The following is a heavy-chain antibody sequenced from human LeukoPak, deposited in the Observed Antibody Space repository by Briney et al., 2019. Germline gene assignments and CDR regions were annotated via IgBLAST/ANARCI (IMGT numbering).Heavy chain of an antibody. Sequence: PGGSLRLSCAASGFTFSSYGMHWVRQAPGKGLEWVAVIWYDGSNKYYADSVKGRFTISRDNSKNTLYLQVNSLGAEDTAVYYCARDHTSGWLRGFDYWGQGTLVTVSS. D-gene: IGHD6-19*01. CDR2: IWYDGSNK. V-gene: IGHV3-33*01. CDR3: ARDHTSGWLRGFDY. J-gene: IGHJ4*02. CDR1: GFTFSSYG.